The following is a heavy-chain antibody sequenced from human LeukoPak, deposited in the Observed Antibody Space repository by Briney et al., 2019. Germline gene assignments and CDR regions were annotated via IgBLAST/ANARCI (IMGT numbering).Heavy chain of an antibody. CDR1: GFTFDDYA. D-gene: IGHD4-23*01. Sequence: SLRLSCAASGFTFDDYAMHWVRQAPGKGLEWVSGISWNSGSIGYADSVKGRFTISRDNAKNSLYLQMNSLRAEDTALYYCAKADRNSNAFDIWGQGTMVTVSS. V-gene: IGHV3-9*01. CDR2: ISWNSGSI. J-gene: IGHJ3*02. CDR3: AKADRNSNAFDI.